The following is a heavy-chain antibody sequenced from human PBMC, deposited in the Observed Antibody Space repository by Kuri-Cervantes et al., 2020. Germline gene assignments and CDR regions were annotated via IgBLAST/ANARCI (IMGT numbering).Heavy chain of an antibody. CDR1: GGSVSSGSYY. J-gene: IGHJ6*02. V-gene: IGHV4-31*03. D-gene: IGHD3-3*01. CDR3: ARGQGAILALLDI. CDR2: IYYSGST. Sequence: SETLSLTCTVSGGSVSSGSYYWSWIRQPPGKGLEWIGYIYYSGSTYYNPSLKSRVTISVDTSKNQFSLKVNSVTAADTAVYYCARGQGAILALLDIWGQGTTVTVSS.